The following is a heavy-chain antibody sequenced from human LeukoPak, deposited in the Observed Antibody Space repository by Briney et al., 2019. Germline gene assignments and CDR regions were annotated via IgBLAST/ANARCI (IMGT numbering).Heavy chain of an antibody. Sequence: PGRSLRLSCAASGFTFSSYGMHWVRQAPGKGLEWVAVISYDGSNKYYADSVKGRFTISRGNSKNTLYLQMNSLRAEDTAVYYCAKRIVGPYFYYFDYWGQGTLVTVSS. CDR2: ISYDGSNK. CDR3: AKRIVGPYFYYFDY. V-gene: IGHV3-30*18. D-gene: IGHD1-26*01. J-gene: IGHJ4*02. CDR1: GFTFSSYG.